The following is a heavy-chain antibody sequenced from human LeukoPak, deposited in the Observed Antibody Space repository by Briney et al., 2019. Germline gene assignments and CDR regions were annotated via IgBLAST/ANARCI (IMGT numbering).Heavy chain of an antibody. CDR3: ARGYSNLLASSSYYYYGMDV. D-gene: IGHD4-11*01. CDR1: GGTFSSYA. J-gene: IGHJ6*02. CDR2: IIPIFGTA. Sequence: SVKVSCKASGGTFSSYAISWVRQAPGQGLEWMGGIIPIFGTANYAQKFQGSVTITADESTSTAYMELSSLRSEDTAVYYCARGYSNLLASSSYYYYGMDVWGQGTTVTVSS. V-gene: IGHV1-69*13.